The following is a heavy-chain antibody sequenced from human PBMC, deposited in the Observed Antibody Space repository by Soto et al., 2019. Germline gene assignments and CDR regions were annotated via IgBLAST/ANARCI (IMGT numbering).Heavy chain of an antibody. Sequence: PSETLSLTCAVYGGSFSGYYWSWIRQPPGKGLEWIGQINHSGSTNYNPSLKSRVTISVDTSKNQFSLKLSSVTAADTAVYYCARVGGIRYSSSWGSLYSYGMDVWGQGTKVTVSS. J-gene: IGHJ6*02. D-gene: IGHD6-13*01. V-gene: IGHV4-34*01. CDR2: INHSGST. CDR1: GGSFSGYY. CDR3: ARVGGIRYSSSWGSLYSYGMDV.